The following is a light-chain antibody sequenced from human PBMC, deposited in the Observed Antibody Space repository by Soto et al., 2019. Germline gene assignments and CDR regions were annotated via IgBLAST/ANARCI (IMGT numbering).Light chain of an antibody. J-gene: IGLJ1*01. CDR1: ISDVGSSNY. CDR3: SSTAGSDNPYV. V-gene: IGLV2-8*01. Sequence: QSALTQPPSASGSPGQSVTISCTGTISDVGSSNYVSWYQQHPGKAPKVVIYEVSKRPSGVPDRFSGSQTGNKASLTVSGLQADDEADYYCSSTAGSDNPYVFGTGTKLTVL. CDR2: EVS.